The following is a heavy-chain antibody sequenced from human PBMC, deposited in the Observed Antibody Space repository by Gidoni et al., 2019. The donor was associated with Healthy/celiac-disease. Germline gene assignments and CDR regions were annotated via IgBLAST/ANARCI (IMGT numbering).Heavy chain of an antibody. V-gene: IGHV3-15*01. Sequence: EVQLVESGGGLVKPGGSLRLSCAASGFTFSNAWMSWVRQAPGKGREWVGRIKSKTDGWTTDYAAPVKGRFTISRDDSKNTLYLQMNSLKTEDTAVYYCTTFTFWSGYYTGIASYYYYGMDVWGQGTTVTVSS. CDR3: TTFTFWSGYYTGIASYYYYGMDV. J-gene: IGHJ6*02. D-gene: IGHD3-3*01. CDR1: GFTFSNAW. CDR2: IKSKTDGWTT.